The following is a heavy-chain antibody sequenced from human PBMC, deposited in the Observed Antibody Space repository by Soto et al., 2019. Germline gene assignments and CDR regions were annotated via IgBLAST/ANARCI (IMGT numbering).Heavy chain of an antibody. V-gene: IGHV3-15*05. J-gene: IGHJ4*01. CDR3: STEEWE. Sequence: EVQLVESGGGLVKPGGSLRLSCAASGFDFSNGWMSWVRQAPGKGLEWVGRIKSKRDGGTTDYAAPVKGRFTISRDDSKNMMFLQMDSLKIEDAAVYYCSTEEWEWGQGARVTVSS. CDR1: GFDFSNGW. D-gene: IGHD1-26*01. CDR2: IKSKRDGGTT.